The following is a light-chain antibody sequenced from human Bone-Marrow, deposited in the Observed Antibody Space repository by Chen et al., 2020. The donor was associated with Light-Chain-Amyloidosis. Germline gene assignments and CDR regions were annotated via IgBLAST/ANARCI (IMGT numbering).Light chain of an antibody. CDR1: QTISSNY. CDR3: QQYGTSPLT. J-gene: IGKJ4*01. CDR2: GSS. V-gene: IGKV3-20*01. Sequence: EIVLTQSPGTLSLSPGEGANLSCRARQTISSNYLTWYQQKFGQAPRLLIYGSSSRATGIPDRFTGSGSGTDFTLTINRLEPEDFAMYYYQQYGTSPLTFGGGTKVEIK.